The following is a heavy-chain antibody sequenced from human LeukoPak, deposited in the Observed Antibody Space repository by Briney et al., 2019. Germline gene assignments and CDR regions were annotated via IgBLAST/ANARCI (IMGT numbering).Heavy chain of an antibody. Sequence: SETLSLTCAVSGGSISSGDYSWSWIRQPPGKGLEWIGYIYHSGSTYYNPSLKSRVTMSVDRSRCQFSLKLSSVTAADTAVYYCARNTYSSSSVVAFDIWGQGTMVTVSS. V-gene: IGHV4-30-2*01. CDR3: ARNTYSSSSVVAFDI. D-gene: IGHD6-6*01. CDR1: GGSISSGDYS. J-gene: IGHJ3*02. CDR2: IYHSGST.